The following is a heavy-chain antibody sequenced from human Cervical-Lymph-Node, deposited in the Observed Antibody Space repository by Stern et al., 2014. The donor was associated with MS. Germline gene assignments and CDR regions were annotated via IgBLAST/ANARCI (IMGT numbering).Heavy chain of an antibody. J-gene: IGHJ6*02. CDR1: GFSLSTSGMC. Sequence: QVTLRESGPALVKPTQTLTLTCTFSGFSLSTSGMCVSWIRQPPGKALEWLALIDWDDDKYYSTSLKTRLTISKDTSKNQVVLTMTNMDPVDTATYYCARIQLGAVADHGMDVWGQGTTVTVSS. CDR3: ARIQLGAVADHGMDV. V-gene: IGHV2-70*01. D-gene: IGHD6-19*01. CDR2: IDWDDDK.